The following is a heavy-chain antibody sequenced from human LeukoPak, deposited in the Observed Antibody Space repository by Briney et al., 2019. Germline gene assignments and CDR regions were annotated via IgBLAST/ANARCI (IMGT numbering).Heavy chain of an antibody. CDR1: GYTFTDYY. J-gene: IGHJ4*02. D-gene: IGHD2-8*01. V-gene: IGHV1-2*02. CDR3: ARDPPGVRYGRPIFDF. CDR2: INPNSGGT. Sequence: ASVKVSCKASGYTFTDYYMHRVRQAPGQGLEWMGWINPNSGGTNYAQKFQGRVTMTRDKSISTAYMELYSLRSDDTAVYYCARDPPGVRYGRPIFDFWGQGTLVTVSS.